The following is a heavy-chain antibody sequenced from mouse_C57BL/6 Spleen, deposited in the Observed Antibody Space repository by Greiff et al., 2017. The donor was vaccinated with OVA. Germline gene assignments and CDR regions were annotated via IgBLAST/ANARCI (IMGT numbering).Heavy chain of an antibody. CDR1: GYTFTDYN. CDR2: INPNNGGT. CDR3: AEDYGNYGYYAMDY. V-gene: IGHV1-22*01. D-gene: IGHD2-1*01. J-gene: IGHJ4*01. Sequence: DVQLQESGPELVKPGASVKMSCKASGYTFTDYNMHWVKQSHGKSLEWIGYINPNNGGTSYNQKFKGKATLTVNKSSSTAYMELRSLTSEDSAVYYCAEDYGNYGYYAMDYWGQGTSVTVSS.